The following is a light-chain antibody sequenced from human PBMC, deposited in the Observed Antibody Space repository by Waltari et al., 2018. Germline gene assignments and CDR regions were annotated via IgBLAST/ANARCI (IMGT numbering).Light chain of an antibody. J-gene: IGKJ1*01. CDR3: QQYYSHPPT. Sequence: AIRITQSPSSLPASTGDSVTITCRASQGISSYLAWYQQKPGKAPKFLIYAASTLQSGVPSRFSGSGSGTDFTLTISCLQSEDFASYYCQQYYSHPPTFGQGTKVENK. CDR2: AAS. CDR1: QGISSY. V-gene: IGKV1-8*01.